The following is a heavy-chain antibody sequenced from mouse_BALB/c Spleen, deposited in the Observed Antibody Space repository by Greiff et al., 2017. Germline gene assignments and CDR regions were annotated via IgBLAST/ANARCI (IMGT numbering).Heavy chain of an antibody. CDR2: ISSGSSTI. V-gene: IGHV5-17*02. D-gene: IGHD3-3*01. CDR1: GFTFSSFG. CDR3: ARLGDRNYFDY. Sequence: EVQRVESGGGLVQPGGSRKLSCAASGFTFSSFGMHWVRQAPEKGLEWVAYISSGSSTIYYADTVKGRFTISRDNPKNTLFLQMTSLRSEDTAMYYCARLGDRNYFDYWGQGTTLTVSS. J-gene: IGHJ2*01.